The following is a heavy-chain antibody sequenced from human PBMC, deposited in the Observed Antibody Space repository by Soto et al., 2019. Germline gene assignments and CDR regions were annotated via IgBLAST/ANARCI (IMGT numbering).Heavy chain of an antibody. CDR3: AKHAIFGVVTYMDV. Sequence: PGGSLRLSCAASGFTFSSYAVSWVRQAPGKGLEWVSAISGSGGSTYYADSVKGRFTISRDNSKNTLYLQMNSLRAEDTAVYYCAKHAIFGVVTYMDVWGKGTTVTVSS. J-gene: IGHJ6*03. CDR2: ISGSGGST. D-gene: IGHD3-3*01. CDR1: GFTFSSYA. V-gene: IGHV3-23*01.